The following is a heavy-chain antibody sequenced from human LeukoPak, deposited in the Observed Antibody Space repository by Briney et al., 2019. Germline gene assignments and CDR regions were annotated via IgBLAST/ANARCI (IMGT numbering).Heavy chain of an antibody. CDR1: GYTFTNYW. V-gene: IGHV5-51*01. Sequence: GESLKISCKGSGYTFTNYWITWVRQMPGKGLEWMGIIYPGDSDTRYSPSFQGQVTISADKSISTAYLQWSSLKASDTAMYYCASQSMGGFEYPDAFDIWGQGTMVTVSS. CDR3: ASQSMGGFEYPDAFDI. J-gene: IGHJ3*02. D-gene: IGHD3-16*01. CDR2: IYPGDSDT.